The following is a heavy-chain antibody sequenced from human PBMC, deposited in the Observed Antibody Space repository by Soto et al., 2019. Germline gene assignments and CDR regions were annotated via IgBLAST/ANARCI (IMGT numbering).Heavy chain of an antibody. CDR2: INPNSGGT. V-gene: IGHV1-2*04. D-gene: IGHD4-17*01. Sequence: ASVKVSCKASGYTFTGYYMHWVRQAPGQELEWMGWINPNSGGTNYAQKFQGWVTMTRDTPISTAYMELSRLRSDDTAVYYCARDAGTTVSYNWFDPWGQGTLVTVSS. CDR1: GYTFTGYY. J-gene: IGHJ5*02. CDR3: ARDAGTTVSYNWFDP.